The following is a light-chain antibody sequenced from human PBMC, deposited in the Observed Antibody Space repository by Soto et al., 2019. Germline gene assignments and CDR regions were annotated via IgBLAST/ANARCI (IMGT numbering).Light chain of an antibody. CDR1: QSVSSSY. V-gene: IGKV3-20*01. J-gene: IGKJ4*01. CDR2: GAS. CDR3: QQYGSSALT. Sequence: EIVLTQSPATLSLSPGERATLSCRASQSVSSSYLAWYQQKPGQAPRLLIYGASSRATGIPDRFSGSGSGTDFTLTISRLEPEDFAVYYCQQYGSSALTFGGGNKVEIK.